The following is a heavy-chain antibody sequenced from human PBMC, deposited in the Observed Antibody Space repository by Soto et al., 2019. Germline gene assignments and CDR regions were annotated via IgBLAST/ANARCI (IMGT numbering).Heavy chain of an antibody. CDR3: AREGAYCSGGSCTYFAY. D-gene: IGHD2-15*01. J-gene: IGHJ4*02. CDR2: VSYDGNTK. Sequence: QVQLVESGGGVVQPGRSLRLSCAASGFTFTNYAMYWVRQAPGKGLEWVAFVSYDGNTKHYAASVRGRFTVSRDNSKNTVYLQLNSLRAEDTAVYYCAREGAYCSGGSCTYFAYWGQGTLVTVSS. CDR1: GFTFTNYA. V-gene: IGHV3-30-3*01.